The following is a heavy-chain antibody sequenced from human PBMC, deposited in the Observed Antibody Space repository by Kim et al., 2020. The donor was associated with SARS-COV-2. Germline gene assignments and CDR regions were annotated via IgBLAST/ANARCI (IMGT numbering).Heavy chain of an antibody. CDR1: GDSVSSNSAA. Sequence: SQTLSLTCAISGDSVSSNSAAWNWIRQSPSRGLEWLGRTYYRSKWYNDYAVSVKSRITINPDTSKNQFSLQLNSVTPEDTAVYYCARDREYSRAARKGVDAFDIWGQGTMVTVSS. J-gene: IGHJ3*02. D-gene: IGHD6-6*01. V-gene: IGHV6-1*01. CDR3: ARDREYSRAARKGVDAFDI. CDR2: TYYRSKWYN.